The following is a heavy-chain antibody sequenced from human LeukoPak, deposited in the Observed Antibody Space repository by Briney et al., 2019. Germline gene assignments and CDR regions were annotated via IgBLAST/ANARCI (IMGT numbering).Heavy chain of an antibody. CDR2: ISYDGSNK. CDR1: GFTFSTYV. D-gene: IGHD3-10*01. CDR3: ASDKGSYFDY. V-gene: IGHV3-30-3*01. J-gene: IGHJ4*02. Sequence: GGSLRLSCAASGFTFSTYVMHWVRQAPGKGLEWVAVISYDGSNKYYADSVKGRFTISRDNSKNMLYLQMNSLRVEDTAVYYCASDKGSYFDYWGQGTLVTVSS.